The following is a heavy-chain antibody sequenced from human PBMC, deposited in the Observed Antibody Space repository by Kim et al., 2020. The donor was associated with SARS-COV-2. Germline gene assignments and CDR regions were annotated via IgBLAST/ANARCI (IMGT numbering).Heavy chain of an antibody. CDR2: INSDGSGT. D-gene: IGHD1-26*01. V-gene: IGHV3-74*01. CDR3: ARSIVGPSTDY. J-gene: IGHJ4*02. Sequence: GGSLRLSCAASGFTFSSYWMHWVRQAPGKGLVLVSRINSDGSGTVYADSVKGRFTISRDNAKNTLYLQMNSLRAEDTAVYYCARSIVGPSTDYWGQGTLVTVSS. CDR1: GFTFSSYW.